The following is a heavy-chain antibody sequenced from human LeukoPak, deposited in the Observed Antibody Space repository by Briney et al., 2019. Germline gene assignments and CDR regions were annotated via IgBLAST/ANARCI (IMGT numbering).Heavy chain of an antibody. CDR2: ISGSGGST. CDR3: ANHKLGYSGSSLDY. D-gene: IGHD6-6*01. Sequence: GGSLRLSCAASGFTFSSYAMSWVRQAPGKGLEWVSDISGSGGSTYYADSVKGRFTISRDNSKNTLYLQMNSLRAEDTAVYYCANHKLGYSGSSLDYWGQGTLVTVSS. V-gene: IGHV3-23*01. J-gene: IGHJ4*02. CDR1: GFTFSSYA.